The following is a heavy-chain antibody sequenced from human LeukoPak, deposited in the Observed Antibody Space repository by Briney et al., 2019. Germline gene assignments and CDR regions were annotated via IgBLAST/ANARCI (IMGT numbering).Heavy chain of an antibody. V-gene: IGHV3-21*01. CDR2: ISSDSRDI. Sequence: GGSLRLSCAASGFILNNYGLNWVRQAPGKGLEWVSPISSDSRDIYYADSVKGRFTISRDNPKNTLYLQMNSLRAEDTAVYYCAKDGELHDFWSVYYKKYYYYMDVWGKGTTVTVSS. CDR1: GFILNNYG. J-gene: IGHJ6*03. CDR3: AKDGELHDFWSVYYKKYYYYMDV. D-gene: IGHD3-3*01.